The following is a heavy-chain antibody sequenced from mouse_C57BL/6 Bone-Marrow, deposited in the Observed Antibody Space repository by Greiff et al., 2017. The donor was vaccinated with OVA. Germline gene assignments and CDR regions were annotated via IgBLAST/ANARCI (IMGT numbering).Heavy chain of an antibody. J-gene: IGHJ4*01. D-gene: IGHD2-3*01. Sequence: EVKVVESGEGLVKPGGSLKLSCAASGFTFSSYAMSWVRQTPEKRLEWVAYISSGGDYIYYADTVKGRFTIYRDNARNNLYLQMSSRKSEDTAMYYCTRDGYYAMDYWGQGTSVTVSS. CDR2: ISSGGDYI. V-gene: IGHV5-9-1*02. CDR3: TRDGYYAMDY. CDR1: GFTFSSYA.